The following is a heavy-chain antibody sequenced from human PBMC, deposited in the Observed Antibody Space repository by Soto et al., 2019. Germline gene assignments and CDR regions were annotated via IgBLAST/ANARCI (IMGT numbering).Heavy chain of an antibody. V-gene: IGHV2-5*02. CDR3: ALDSGSYFEVAFDI. D-gene: IGHD1-26*01. CDR2: IYWDDDK. Sequence: QITLKESGPTLVKPTQTLTLTCTFSGFSLSTSGVGVGWIRQPPGKALEWLALIYWDDDKRYSPSLKSRLTITKDTSKNQVVLTMTNMDPVDTATYYCALDSGSYFEVAFDIWGQGTMVTVSS. CDR1: GFSLSTSGVG. J-gene: IGHJ3*02.